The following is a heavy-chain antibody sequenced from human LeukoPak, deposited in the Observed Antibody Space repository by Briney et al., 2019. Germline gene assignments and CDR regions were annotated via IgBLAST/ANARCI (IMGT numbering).Heavy chain of an antibody. D-gene: IGHD3-10*01. CDR3: ASGWFFDY. J-gene: IGHJ4*02. Sequence: GGSLRLSCAASGFAFSSYHINWVRQAPGKGLEWVSVIYSGGSTYYADSVKGRFTISRDNSKNTLYLQMNSLRAEDTAVYYCASGWFFDYWGQGTLVTVSS. CDR1: GFAFSSYH. CDR2: IYSGGST. V-gene: IGHV3-53*01.